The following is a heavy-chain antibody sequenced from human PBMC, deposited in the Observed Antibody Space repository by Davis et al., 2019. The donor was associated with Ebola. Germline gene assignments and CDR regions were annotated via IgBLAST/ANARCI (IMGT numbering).Heavy chain of an antibody. CDR3: ARDNCSGGSCWYGMDV. V-gene: IGHV1-69*13. Sequence: SVTVSCKASGGTFSSYAISWVRQAPGQGLEWMGRIIPIFGTANYAQKFQGRVTITADESTSTAYMELSSLRSEDTAVYYCARDNCSGGSCWYGMDVWGQRTTVTVSS. J-gene: IGHJ6*02. D-gene: IGHD2-15*01. CDR2: IIPIFGTA. CDR1: GGTFSSYA.